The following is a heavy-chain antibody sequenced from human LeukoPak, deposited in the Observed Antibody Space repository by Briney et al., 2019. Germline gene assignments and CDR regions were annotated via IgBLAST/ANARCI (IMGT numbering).Heavy chain of an antibody. V-gene: IGHV1-2*02. CDR2: INPNSGGT. J-gene: IGHJ5*02. CDR1: GYTFTGYY. D-gene: IGHD4-23*01. Sequence: GASVKVSCKASGYTFTGYYMHWVRQAPGQGLEWMGWINPNSGGTHYAQKFQGRVTITRDMSTSPDTIELSSRRAEDPAAYYCTRDNSVEDTAWWFDPWGQGTLVTVSS. CDR3: TRDNSVEDTAWWFDP.